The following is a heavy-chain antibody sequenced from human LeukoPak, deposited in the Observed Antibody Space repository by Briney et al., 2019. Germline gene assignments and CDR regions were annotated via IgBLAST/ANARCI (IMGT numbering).Heavy chain of an antibody. CDR1: GFTFSSYE. CDR3: ARAMLLRLRYFDWLLDY. CDR2: ISSSGSTI. J-gene: IGHJ4*02. V-gene: IGHV3-48*03. D-gene: IGHD3-9*01. Sequence: GGSLRLSCAASGFTFSSYEMNWVRQAPGKGLEWVSYISSSGSTIYYADSVKGRFTISRDNAKNSLYLQMNSLRAEDTAVYYCARAMLLRLRYFDWLLDYWGQGTLVTVSS.